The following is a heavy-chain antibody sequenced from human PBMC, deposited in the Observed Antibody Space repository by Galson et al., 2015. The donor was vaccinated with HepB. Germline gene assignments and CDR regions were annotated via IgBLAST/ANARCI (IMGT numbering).Heavy chain of an antibody. J-gene: IGHJ4*02. Sequence: SLRLSCAASEFTFTNSWMTWVRQAPGKGLERVANISEDGSHKYYMDSVKGRFTISRDNAKNSLYLQMNSLTAEDTAVYFCARDLGYQQFDYWGQGTLVTVSS. CDR2: ISEDGSHK. CDR1: EFTFTNSW. CDR3: ARDLGYQQFDY. V-gene: IGHV3-7*03. D-gene: IGHD5-18*01.